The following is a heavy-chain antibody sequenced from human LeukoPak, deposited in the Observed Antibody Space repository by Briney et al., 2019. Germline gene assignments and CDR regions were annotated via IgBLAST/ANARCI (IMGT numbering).Heavy chain of an antibody. V-gene: IGHV4-59*01. CDR1: DGSISNYY. CDR3: ARGASTFDY. D-gene: IGHD2-2*01. CDR2: IHHTGST. Sequence: SETLSLTCTVSDGSISNYYWSWIRQTPGRGLEWIGYIHHTGSTTNNPYLKSRVTMSVDMSKNQFSLKLNSVIAADTAVYYCARGASTFDYWGQETLVTVSS. J-gene: IGHJ4*02.